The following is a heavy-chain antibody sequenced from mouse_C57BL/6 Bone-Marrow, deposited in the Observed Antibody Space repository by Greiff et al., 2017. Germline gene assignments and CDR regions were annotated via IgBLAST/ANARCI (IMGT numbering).Heavy chain of an antibody. J-gene: IGHJ4*01. V-gene: IGHV1-64*01. CDR3: ARSRKYYGVLGMDY. CDR1: GYTFTSYW. D-gene: IGHD1-1*02. CDR2: IHPNSGST. Sequence: QVQLQQPGAELVKPGASVKLSCKASGYTFTSYWMHWVKQRPGQGLEWIGMIHPNSGSTNYNEKFKSKATLTVDKSSSTAYMQLSSLTSEDSAVYYCARSRKYYGVLGMDYWGQGTSVTVSS.